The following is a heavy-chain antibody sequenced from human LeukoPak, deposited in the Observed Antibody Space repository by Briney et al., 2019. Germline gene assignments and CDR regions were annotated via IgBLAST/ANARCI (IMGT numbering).Heavy chain of an antibody. J-gene: IGHJ3*02. CDR3: AREATAYGDYDAFDI. V-gene: IGHV1-18*01. CDR1: GYTFTTYN. Sequence: VASVKVSCKASGYTFTTYNINWVRLAPGHGLEWMGWINAYNGDTTDAQKFQHRVTMTTDTVTNTAYMELRSLRSDDTGVYYCAREATAYGDYDAFDIWGQGTVITVSP. CDR2: INAYNGDT. D-gene: IGHD4-17*01.